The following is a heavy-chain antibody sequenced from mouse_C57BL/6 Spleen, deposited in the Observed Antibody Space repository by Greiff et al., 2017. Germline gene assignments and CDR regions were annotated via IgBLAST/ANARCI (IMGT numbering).Heavy chain of an antibody. Sequence: VQLQQSGPELVKPGASVKISCKASGYAFSSSWMNWVKQRPGKGLEWIGRIYPGDGDTNYNGKFKGKATLTADKSSSTAYMQLSSLTSEDSAVYFCARLGYYYGSSYVSYFDYWGQGTTLTVSS. V-gene: IGHV1-82*01. CDR3: ARLGYYYGSSYVSYFDY. D-gene: IGHD1-1*01. J-gene: IGHJ2*01. CDR2: IYPGDGDT. CDR1: GYAFSSSW.